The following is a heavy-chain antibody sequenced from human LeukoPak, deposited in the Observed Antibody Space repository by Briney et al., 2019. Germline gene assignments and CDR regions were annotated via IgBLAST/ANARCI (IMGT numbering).Heavy chain of an antibody. CDR3: ARRGYYYDSSGYYLGGFDY. J-gene: IGHJ4*02. D-gene: IGHD3-22*01. CDR2: IKQDGSEK. CDR1: GFTFSSYW. Sequence: GGSLRLSCAASGFTFSSYWMSWVRQAPGKGLEWVSNIKQDGSEKYYVDSVKGRFTISRDNAKNTLNLQMNSLRAEDTAVYYCARRGYYYDSSGYYLGGFDYWGQGTLVTVSS. V-gene: IGHV3-7*01.